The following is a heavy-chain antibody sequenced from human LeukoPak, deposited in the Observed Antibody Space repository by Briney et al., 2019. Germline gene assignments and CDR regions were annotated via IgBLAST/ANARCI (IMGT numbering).Heavy chain of an antibody. CDR3: SQLSRGF. J-gene: IGHJ4*02. Sequence: RPGGSLRLSCAASGFSLSDAWMRWVRQAPGRGRECVGRIRRKAESYTQDCSEGGNDRLAVEREDSKKRRYVDMSNLKTEDTGLYYCSQLSRGFWGQGTQVTVSS. D-gene: IGHD3-22*01. CDR1: GFSLSDAW. CDR2: IRRKAESYTQ. V-gene: IGHV3-15*01.